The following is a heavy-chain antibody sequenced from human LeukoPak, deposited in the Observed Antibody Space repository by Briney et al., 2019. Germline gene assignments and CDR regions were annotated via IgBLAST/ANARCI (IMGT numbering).Heavy chain of an antibody. CDR2: ISSSGSTI. CDR1: GFTFSDYY. D-gene: IGHD4-17*01. V-gene: IGHV3-11*04. CDR3: ARLTTMTTTGGPFDY. Sequence: GGSLRLSCAASGFTFSDYYMTWIRQAPGKGLEWVSSISSSGSTIYYADSVKGRFTISRDNAKNSLYLQMNSLRAEHTAVYYCARLTTMTTTGGPFDYWGQGTLVTVSS. J-gene: IGHJ4*02.